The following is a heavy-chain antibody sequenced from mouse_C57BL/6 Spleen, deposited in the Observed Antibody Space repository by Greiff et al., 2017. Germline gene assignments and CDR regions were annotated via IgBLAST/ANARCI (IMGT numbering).Heavy chain of an antibody. CDR1: GYTFTSYG. CDR2: IYPRSGNT. V-gene: IGHV1-81*01. CDR3: ARWGNYEDYFDY. J-gene: IGHJ2*01. Sequence: VKLMESGAELARPGASVKLSCKASGYTFTSYGISWVKQRTGQGLEWIGEIYPRSGNTYYNEKFKGKATLTADKSSSTAYMELRSLTSEDSAVYFCARWGNYEDYFDYWGQGTTLTVSS. D-gene: IGHD2-1*01.